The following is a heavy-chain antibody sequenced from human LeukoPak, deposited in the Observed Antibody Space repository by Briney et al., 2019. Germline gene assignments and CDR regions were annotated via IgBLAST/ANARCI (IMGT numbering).Heavy chain of an antibody. CDR3: TRQISHLWGSSSYVQHWFDP. CDR1: GGSFSGYY. J-gene: IGHJ5*02. CDR2: INHSGST. Sequence: SETLSLTCAVYGGSFSGYYWSWIRQPPGKGLEWIGEINHSGSTNYNPSLKSRVTISVDTSKNQFSLKLSSVTAADTAVYYCTRQISHLWGSSSYVQHWFDPWGQGTLVPVSS. D-gene: IGHD3-16*02. V-gene: IGHV4-34*01.